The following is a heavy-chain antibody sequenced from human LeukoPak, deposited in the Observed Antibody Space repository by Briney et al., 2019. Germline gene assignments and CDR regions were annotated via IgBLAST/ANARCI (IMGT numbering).Heavy chain of an antibody. CDR3: AKLVVVAELVASDY. J-gene: IGHJ4*02. D-gene: IGHD2-15*01. Sequence: GGSLRLSCAASGFTFSSYEMNWVRQAPGKGLEWVSYISSSGSTIYYADSVKGRFTISRDNAKNSLYLQMNSLRAEDTAVYYCAKLVVVAELVASDYWGQGTLVTVSS. V-gene: IGHV3-48*03. CDR1: GFTFSSYE. CDR2: ISSSGSTI.